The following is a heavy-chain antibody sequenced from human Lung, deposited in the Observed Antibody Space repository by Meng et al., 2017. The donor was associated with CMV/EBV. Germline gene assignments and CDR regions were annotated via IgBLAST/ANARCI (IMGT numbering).Heavy chain of an antibody. CDR3: TRNRGSYYFDY. CDR1: GFTFGDYA. J-gene: IGHJ4*02. D-gene: IGHD1-26*01. Sequence: SCTASGFTFGDYAMTWVRQAPGKGLEWVGFIRSKAYGGTTEYAASVKGRFTISRDDSKSIAYLQMNSLKTEDAAVYYCTRNRGSYYFDYWGKGTLVTVSS. V-gene: IGHV3-49*04. CDR2: IRSKAYGGTT.